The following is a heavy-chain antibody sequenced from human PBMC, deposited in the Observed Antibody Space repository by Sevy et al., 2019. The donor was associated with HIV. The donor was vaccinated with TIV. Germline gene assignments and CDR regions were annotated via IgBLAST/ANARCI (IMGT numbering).Heavy chain of an antibody. D-gene: IGHD5-12*01. CDR2: MKQDGSEE. J-gene: IGHJ6*02. V-gene: IGHV3-7*01. CDR1: GFSFSIYW. CDR3: ATDRKGELSAYDGAGYYGMDV. Sequence: GGSLRLSCAASGFSFSIYWMSWVRQAPGKGLEWVATMKQDGSEEDYVDSVKGRFTISRDNAKNSLYLQMNSLRAEDTAVYYCATDRKGELSAYDGAGYYGMDVWGQGTTVTVSS.